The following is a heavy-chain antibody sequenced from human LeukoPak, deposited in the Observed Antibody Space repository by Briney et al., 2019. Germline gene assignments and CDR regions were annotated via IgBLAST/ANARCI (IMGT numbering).Heavy chain of an antibody. D-gene: IGHD6-19*01. J-gene: IGHJ4*02. Sequence: ASVKVSCKASGYTFTGYYMHWVRQAPGQGLEWMGRINPNSGGTNYAQKFQGRVTMTRDTSISTAYMELSRLRSDDTAVYYCAREFPFVSHGAVAADYWGQGTLVTVSS. CDR3: AREFPFVSHGAVAADY. CDR2: INPNSGGT. CDR1: GYTFTGYY. V-gene: IGHV1-2*06.